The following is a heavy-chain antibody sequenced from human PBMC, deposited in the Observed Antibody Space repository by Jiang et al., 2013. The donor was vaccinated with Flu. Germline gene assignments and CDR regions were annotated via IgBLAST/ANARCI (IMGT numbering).Heavy chain of an antibody. Sequence: QSGSELKKPGASVKVSCKASGYTFTSYAMNWVRQAPGQGLEWMGWINTNTGNPTYAQGFTGRFVFSLDTSVSTAYLQISSLKAEDTAVYYCARRGTSGYSSGWWAFDIWGQGTMVTVSS. D-gene: IGHD6-19*01. J-gene: IGHJ3*02. CDR3: ARRGTSGYSSGWWAFDI. CDR2: INTNTGNP. V-gene: IGHV7-4-1*02. CDR1: GYTFTSYA.